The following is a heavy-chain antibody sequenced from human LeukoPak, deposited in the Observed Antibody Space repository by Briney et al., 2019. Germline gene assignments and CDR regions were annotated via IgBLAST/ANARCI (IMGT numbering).Heavy chain of an antibody. CDR3: ARAVSYYDFWSGYIDY. D-gene: IGHD3-3*01. V-gene: IGHV3-7*01. CDR2: IKPDGSDK. Sequence: GGSLRLSCAASGFTFSSYWMSWVRQAPGKGLEWVANIKPDGSDKYYVDSVKGRFTISRDNAKNTLYLQMNSLRAEDTAVYYCARAVSYYDFWSGYIDYWGQGTLVTVSS. J-gene: IGHJ4*02. CDR1: GFTFSSYW.